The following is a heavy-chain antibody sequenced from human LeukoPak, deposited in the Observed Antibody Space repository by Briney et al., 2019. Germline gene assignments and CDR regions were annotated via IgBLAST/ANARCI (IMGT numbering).Heavy chain of an antibody. J-gene: IGHJ4*02. V-gene: IGHV1-8*01. CDR2: MNPNSGNT. CDR3: ATVVKDSGGYYSAVFDY. Sequence: ASVKVSCKASGYTFTSYDINWVRQATGQGLEWMGWMNPNSGNTGYAQKFQGRVTMTRNTSISTAYMELSSLRSEDTAVYYCATVVKDSGGYYSAVFDYWGQGTLVTVSS. CDR1: GYTFTSYD. D-gene: IGHD3-22*01.